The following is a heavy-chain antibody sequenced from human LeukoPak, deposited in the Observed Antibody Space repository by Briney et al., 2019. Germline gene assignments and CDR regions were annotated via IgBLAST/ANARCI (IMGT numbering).Heavy chain of an antibody. V-gene: IGHV4-31*03. CDR1: GGSISSGNDY. D-gene: IGHD3-22*01. CDR3: ASVYDSSGYYPF. J-gene: IGHJ4*02. CDR2: IYYSGST. Sequence: SETLSLTCTVSGGSISSGNDYWSWIRQHPGKGLEWIGYIYYSGSTYYNPSLKSRVTISVDTSKNQFSLKLSSVTAADTAVYYCASVYDSSGYYPFWGQGTLVTVSS.